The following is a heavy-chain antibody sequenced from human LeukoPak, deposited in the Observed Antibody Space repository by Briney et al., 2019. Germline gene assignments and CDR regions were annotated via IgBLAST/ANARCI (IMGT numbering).Heavy chain of an antibody. J-gene: IGHJ4*02. CDR2: INPNSGGT. V-gene: IGHV1-2*02. D-gene: IGHD3-22*01. CDR3: ARDERYDSSGYPFDY. CDR1: GYTFTSYG. Sequence: ASVKVSCKASGYTFTSYGISWVRQAPGQGLEWMGWINPNSGGTNYAQKFQARVTMTRDTSISTAYMELSRLRSDDTAVYYCARDERYDSSGYPFDYWGRGTLVTVSS.